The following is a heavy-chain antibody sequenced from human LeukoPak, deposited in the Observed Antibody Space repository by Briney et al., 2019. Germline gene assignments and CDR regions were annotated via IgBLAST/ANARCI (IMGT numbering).Heavy chain of an antibody. CDR2: ISSSGYTI. V-gene: IGHV3-11*01. CDR1: GFTFSNAW. J-gene: IGHJ4*02. CDR3: AKIVAGLDY. Sequence: PGGSLRLSCAASGFTFSNAWMSWVRQAPGKGLEWVSYISSSGYTIYYADSVKGRFTISRDNSKNTLYLQMNSLRAEDTAVYYCAKIVAGLDYWGQGTLVTVSS. D-gene: IGHD2-15*01.